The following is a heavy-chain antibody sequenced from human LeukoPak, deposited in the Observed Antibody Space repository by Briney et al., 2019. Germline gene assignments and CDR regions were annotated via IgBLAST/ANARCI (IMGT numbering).Heavy chain of an antibody. V-gene: IGHV4-59*12. CDR3: AREWGCSSTSCYTNWFDP. D-gene: IGHD2-2*02. Sequence: PSETLSLTCTVSGGSISSYYWSRIRQPPGKGLEWIGYIYHSGSTYYNPSLKSRVTISVDRSKNQFSLKLSSVTAADTAVYYCAREWGCSSTSCYTNWFDPWGQGTLVTVSS. CDR1: GGSISSYY. J-gene: IGHJ5*02. CDR2: IYHSGST.